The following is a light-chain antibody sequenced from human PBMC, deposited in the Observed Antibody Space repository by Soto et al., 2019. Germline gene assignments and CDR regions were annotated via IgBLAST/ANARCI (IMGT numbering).Light chain of an antibody. Sequence: DIQMTQSPSSLSASVGDRVTITCQASQDIRQNLNWYQQKPGKVPQLLIHDASNVETGVPSRFSGSGSGTDFTFTISSLQAEDFATYYCQHYEGVPLITFGPGTKVDMK. CDR1: QDIRQN. V-gene: IGKV1-33*01. J-gene: IGKJ3*01. CDR3: QHYEGVPLIT. CDR2: DAS.